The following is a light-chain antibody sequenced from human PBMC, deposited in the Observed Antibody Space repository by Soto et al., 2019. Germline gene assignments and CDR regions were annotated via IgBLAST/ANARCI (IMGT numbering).Light chain of an antibody. Sequence: EILMMQSPATLSVSPGERATLSCRASQSVNSNLAWYQQRPGQAPRLLIYGASSRATGIPARFSGSGSGTDFTLTISSLQSEDFAVYYCQQSNNWPPLYTFGQGTKLEIK. CDR3: QQSNNWPPLYT. CDR1: QSVNSN. V-gene: IGKV3-15*01. J-gene: IGKJ2*01. CDR2: GAS.